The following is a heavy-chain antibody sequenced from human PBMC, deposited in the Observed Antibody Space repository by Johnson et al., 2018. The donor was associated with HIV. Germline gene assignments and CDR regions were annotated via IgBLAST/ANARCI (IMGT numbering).Heavy chain of an antibody. Sequence: ELLVESGGGLVQPGGSLRLSCVASGFTFSSYTLHWVRQAPGKGLEYVSAISSNGGSTYYANSVKGRFTISRDNAKNSLYLQMNSLRAEDTAVYYCASITTIAAAGRGAFDIWGQGTMVTVSS. V-gene: IGHV3-64*01. CDR2: ISSNGGST. CDR3: ASITTIAAAGRGAFDI. J-gene: IGHJ3*02. D-gene: IGHD6-13*01. CDR1: GFTFSSYT.